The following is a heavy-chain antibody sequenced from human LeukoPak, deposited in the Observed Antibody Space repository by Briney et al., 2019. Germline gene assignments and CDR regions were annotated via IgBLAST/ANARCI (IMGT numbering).Heavy chain of an antibody. CDR3: ARVRYCSTNRCYDREFDN. Sequence: SETLSLTCTVSVGSISNYYWSWIRQPPGKGLEWIGYIYYSGNTNYNPSLKSRVTISVDTSKNQFSLKLNSVTAADTAVYYCARVRYCSTNRCYDREFDNWGQGTLVTVSS. V-gene: IGHV4-59*01. D-gene: IGHD2-2*01. CDR2: IYYSGNT. J-gene: IGHJ4*02. CDR1: VGSISNYY.